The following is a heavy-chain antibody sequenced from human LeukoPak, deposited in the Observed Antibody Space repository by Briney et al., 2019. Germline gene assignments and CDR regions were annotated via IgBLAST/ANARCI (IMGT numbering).Heavy chain of an antibody. CDR2: IYPGDSDT. Sequence: PGESLKISCKGSGYSFTSYWIGWVRQMPGKGLEWMGIIYPGDSDTRYSPSFQGQVTISADKSISTAYLQWSSLKASDTAMYYRARGDTIFGVVIDPIPFDYWGQGTLVTVSS. CDR3: ARGDTIFGVVIDPIPFDY. D-gene: IGHD3-3*01. J-gene: IGHJ4*02. CDR1: GYSFTSYW. V-gene: IGHV5-51*01.